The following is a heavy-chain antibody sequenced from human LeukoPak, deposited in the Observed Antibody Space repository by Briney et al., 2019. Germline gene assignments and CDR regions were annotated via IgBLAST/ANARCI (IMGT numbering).Heavy chain of an antibody. CDR2: ISYDGSNK. Sequence: GRSVRLFCAASGFTFSSYGLHWVRQAPGKGLEGVAVISYDGSNKYYADSVKCRFTISRDNSKSTLYLQMNGLGAEDTAVYYCAKDLEAVTMIVHYWGQGTLVTVSS. J-gene: IGHJ4*02. D-gene: IGHD3-22*01. V-gene: IGHV3-30*18. CDR3: AKDLEAVTMIVHY. CDR1: GFTFSSYG.